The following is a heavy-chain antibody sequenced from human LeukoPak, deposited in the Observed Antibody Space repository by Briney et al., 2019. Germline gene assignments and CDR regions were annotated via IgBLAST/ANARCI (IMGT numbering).Heavy chain of an antibody. CDR2: ISWNSGSI. D-gene: IGHD1-26*01. CDR3: AKDSPLLGGAFDI. V-gene: IGHV3-9*03. CDR1: GFTFDDYA. Sequence: GGSLRLSCAASGFTFDDYAMHWVRQAPGKGLEWASGISWNSGSIGYADSVKGRFTISRDNAKNSLYLQMNSLRAEDMALYYCAKDSPLLGGAFDIWGQGTMVTVSS. J-gene: IGHJ3*02.